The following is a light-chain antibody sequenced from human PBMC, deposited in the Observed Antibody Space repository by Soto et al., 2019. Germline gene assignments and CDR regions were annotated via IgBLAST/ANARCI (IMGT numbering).Light chain of an antibody. CDR1: SSDVGGYNY. J-gene: IGLJ2*01. CDR3: SSYTSTAPLVI. Sequence: QSVLTQPASVSGSPGQSITISCTGTSSDVGGYNYVSWYQHHPGKAPKLVIYDVTNRPSGVSSRFSGSKSGNTASLTISGLQAEDEADYYCSSYTSTAPLVIFGGGTKLTVL. CDR2: DVT. V-gene: IGLV2-14*03.